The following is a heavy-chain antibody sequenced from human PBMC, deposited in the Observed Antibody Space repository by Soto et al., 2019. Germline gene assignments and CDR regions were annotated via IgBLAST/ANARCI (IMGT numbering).Heavy chain of an antibody. D-gene: IGHD3-22*01. J-gene: IGHJ5*02. CDR1: GGSISSGVYY. V-gene: IGHV4-31*03. Sequence: QVQLQESGPGLVKPSQTLSLTCTVSGGSISSGVYYWSWIRQHPRQGLEWIGYSNYSGSTYYNPSLKSRVTILVDTSKNQFYLTLRSVTAGDTAVHYCALSSGYADWFDPWGQGTLVTVSS. CDR2: SNYSGST. CDR3: ALSSGYADWFDP.